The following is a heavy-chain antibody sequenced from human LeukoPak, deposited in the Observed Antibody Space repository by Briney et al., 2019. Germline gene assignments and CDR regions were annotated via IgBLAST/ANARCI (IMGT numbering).Heavy chain of an antibody. V-gene: IGHV3-23*01. D-gene: IGHD1-20*01. CDR1: GFGFSAYA. J-gene: IGHJ5*01. CDR3: AKRPAYIDS. Sequence: GGSLRLSCAASGFGFSAYAMSWVRQAPGKGLEWVSSISASGGSTFYADSVKGRFTISRDNSKNTLYLQMNSLGADDTALYYCAKRPAYIDSWGQGTLVTVSS. CDR2: ISASGGST.